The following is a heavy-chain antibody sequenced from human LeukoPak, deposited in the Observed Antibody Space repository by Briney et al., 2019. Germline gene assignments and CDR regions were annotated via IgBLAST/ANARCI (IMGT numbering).Heavy chain of an antibody. J-gene: IGHJ4*02. Sequence: SQTLSLTCTVSGGSITSDDYYWSWIRQHPGKGLEWIGYIYYSGNTYYNPPHTSRATISVDTSNNQFSLKLTSVTAADTAVYYCARQRLGTHYGRYGAFDYWGQGTLVTVSS. CDR1: GGSITSDDYY. CDR3: ARQRLGTHYGRYGAFDY. V-gene: IGHV4-31*03. CDR2: IYYSGNT. D-gene: IGHD1-14*01.